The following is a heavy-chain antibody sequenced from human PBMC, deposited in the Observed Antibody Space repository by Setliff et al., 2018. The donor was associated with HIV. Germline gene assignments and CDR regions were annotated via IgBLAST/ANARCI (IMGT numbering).Heavy chain of an antibody. D-gene: IGHD6-13*01. J-gene: IGHJ3*02. V-gene: IGHV4-39*07. Sequence: SETLSLTCTVSDGSVSSSSYYWAWIRQSPGKGLEWIGSIYAGGSTYYQPSLKSRVTISLDTSKNQFSLKLNSVTAADTAVYYCARSKRSWYSRDAFDIWGQGTMVTVSS. CDR3: ARSKRSWYSRDAFDI. CDR1: DGSVSSSSYY. CDR2: IYAGGST.